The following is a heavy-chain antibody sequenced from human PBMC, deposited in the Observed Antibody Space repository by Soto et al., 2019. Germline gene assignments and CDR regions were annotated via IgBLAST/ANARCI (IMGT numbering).Heavy chain of an antibody. CDR1: VFTFSSHN. J-gene: IGHJ4*02. D-gene: IGHD1-1*01. CDR3: ARERLPQLFDY. Sequence: GSLRGACAASVFTFSSHNLNWVRQAPGKGLEWVSSISSISSYIYYADSVKGRFTISRDNAKNSLYLQMNSLRAEDTAVYYCARERLPQLFDYWGQGTLVSVSS. CDR2: ISSISSYI. V-gene: IGHV3-21*01.